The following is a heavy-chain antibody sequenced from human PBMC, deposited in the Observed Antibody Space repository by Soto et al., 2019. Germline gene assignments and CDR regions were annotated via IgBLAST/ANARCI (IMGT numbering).Heavy chain of an antibody. CDR3: AKDGHKRIPAALRSFDWQTPGYFDY. J-gene: IGHJ4*02. CDR1: GFTFSSYA. D-gene: IGHD3-9*01. CDR2: ISGSGGST. Sequence: GGSLRLSCAASGFTFSSYAMSWVRQAPGKGLEWVSAISGSGGSTYYADSVKGRSTISRDNSKNTLYLQMNSLRAEDTAVYYCAKDGHKRIPAALRSFDWQTPGYFDYWGQGTLVTVSS. V-gene: IGHV3-23*01.